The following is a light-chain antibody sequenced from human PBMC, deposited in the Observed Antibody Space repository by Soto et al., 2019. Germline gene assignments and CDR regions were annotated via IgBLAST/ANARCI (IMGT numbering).Light chain of an antibody. CDR2: SAS. Sequence: EIVMTQSPATLSVSPGERATLSCRASQNIPTTVAWYQQRSGQAPRLLIHSASTRATGVPARFSGSGSETDFTLTITGLQSEDFGVYSCQQYKGWPTTFGQGTKVDSK. J-gene: IGKJ1*01. CDR1: QNIPTT. CDR3: QQYKGWPTT. V-gene: IGKV3-15*01.